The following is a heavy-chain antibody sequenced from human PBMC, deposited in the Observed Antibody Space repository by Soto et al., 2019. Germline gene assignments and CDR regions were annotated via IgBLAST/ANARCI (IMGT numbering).Heavy chain of an antibody. Sequence: EVQLLESGGGLVQPGGSLRLSCAASGFTFSSYAMSWVRQAPGKGLEWVSAISGSGGSTYYADSVKGRFTLSRDNSKITMYDQKNSLRFEDTAVYHWAKGSDSYTVVVPAALDYWGQGTLVTVSS. CDR3: AKGSDSYTVVVPAALDY. CDR2: ISGSGGST. D-gene: IGHD2-2*01. V-gene: IGHV3-23*01. CDR1: GFTFSSYA. J-gene: IGHJ4*02.